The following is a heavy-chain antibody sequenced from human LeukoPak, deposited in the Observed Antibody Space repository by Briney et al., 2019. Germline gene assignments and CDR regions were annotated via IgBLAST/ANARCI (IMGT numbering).Heavy chain of an antibody. CDR2: INAGNGNT. J-gene: IGHJ4*02. D-gene: IGHD6-19*01. V-gene: IGHV1-3*01. Sequence: ASVKVSCKASGYTFTSYAMHWVRQAPGQRLEWMGWINAGNGNTKYSQKSQGRVTITRDTSASTAYMELSSLRSEDTAVYYCARSQGGSGWYNYWGQGTLVTVSS. CDR1: GYTFTSYA. CDR3: ARSQGGSGWYNY.